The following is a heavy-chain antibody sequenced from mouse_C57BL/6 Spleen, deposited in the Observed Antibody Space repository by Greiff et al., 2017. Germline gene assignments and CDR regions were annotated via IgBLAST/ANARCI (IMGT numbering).Heavy chain of an antibody. J-gene: IGHJ3*01. CDR2: IYPGSGST. Sequence: VKLQQPGAELVKPGASVKMSCKASGYTFTSYWITWVKQRPGQGLEWIGDIYPGSGSTNYNEKFKSKATLTVDTSSSTAYMQLSSLTSEDSAVYYCARGGSSGLWFAYWGQGTLVTVSA. CDR3: ARGGSSGLWFAY. D-gene: IGHD3-2*02. V-gene: IGHV1-55*01. CDR1: GYTFTSYW.